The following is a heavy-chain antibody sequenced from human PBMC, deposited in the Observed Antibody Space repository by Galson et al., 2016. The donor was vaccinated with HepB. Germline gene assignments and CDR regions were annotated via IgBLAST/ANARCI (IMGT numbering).Heavy chain of an antibody. CDR1: GFTLSSYW. D-gene: IGHD3-10*01. J-gene: IGHJ4*02. Sequence: SLRLSCAASGFTLSSYWMHWVRQAPGKGPVWVSRMNEDGRTINYADSVKGRFTISRDDAKNTLYLQMNSLRAEDTALYYCSKDFTGPFDSWGQRTLVTVSS. CDR3: SKDFTGPFDS. V-gene: IGHV3-74*01. CDR2: MNEDGRTI.